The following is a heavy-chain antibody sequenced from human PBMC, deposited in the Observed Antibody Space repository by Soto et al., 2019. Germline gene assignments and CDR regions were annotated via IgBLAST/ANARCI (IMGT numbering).Heavy chain of an antibody. CDR3: ARRPHYYDSSGTLVFDY. Sequence: SETLSLTCAVYGGSFSGYYWSWIRQPPGKGLEWIGEINHSGSTNYNPSLKSRVTISVDTSKNQFSLKLSSVTAADTAVYYCARRPHYYDSSGTLVFDYWGQGTRVTVSS. V-gene: IGHV4-34*01. CDR1: GGSFSGYY. D-gene: IGHD3-22*01. CDR2: INHSGST. J-gene: IGHJ4*02.